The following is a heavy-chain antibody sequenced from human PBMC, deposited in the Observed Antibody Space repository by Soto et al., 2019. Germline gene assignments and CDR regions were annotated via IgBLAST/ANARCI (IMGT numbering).Heavy chain of an antibody. V-gene: IGHV4-61*08. Sequence: PSETLSLTCTVSGGSISSGGYYWSWIRQPPGKGLEWIGYIYYNGNTNYNPSLKSRVTISVDTSKNQFSLKLSSVTAADTAVYCCARDSPTNGIDYWGQGTLVTVSS. D-gene: IGHD2-8*01. CDR3: ARDSPTNGIDY. J-gene: IGHJ4*02. CDR1: GGSISSGGYY. CDR2: IYYNGNT.